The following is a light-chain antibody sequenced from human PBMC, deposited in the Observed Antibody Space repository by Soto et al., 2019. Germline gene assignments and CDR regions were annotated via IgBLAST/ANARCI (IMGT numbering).Light chain of an antibody. Sequence: QSVLTQPPSASGTPGQRVTISCSGSSSNIGSNTVNWYQQLPGTAPKLLIYSNNQRPSGVPDRFSGSKSGTSASLAISGLQSEDEADYYCAAWDDSLNGWVFCGGTTLTVL. J-gene: IGLJ3*02. CDR3: AAWDDSLNGWV. CDR2: SNN. CDR1: SSNIGSNT. V-gene: IGLV1-44*01.